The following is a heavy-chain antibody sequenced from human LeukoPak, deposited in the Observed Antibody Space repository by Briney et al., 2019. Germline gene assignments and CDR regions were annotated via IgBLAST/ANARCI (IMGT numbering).Heavy chain of an antibody. V-gene: IGHV4-4*02. J-gene: IGHJ5*02. CDR1: GGSISNSNW. CDR3: ARDKYGSGTGFDL. CDR2: IFHSGST. D-gene: IGHD3-10*01. Sequence: PSGALSLTCAVSGGSISNSNWWSWVRQPPGKGLEWIGEIFHSGSTNYNPSLKSRVSISVDKSKDQFSLQVSSVTAADTAVYYCARDKYGSGTGFDLWGQGTLVTVFS.